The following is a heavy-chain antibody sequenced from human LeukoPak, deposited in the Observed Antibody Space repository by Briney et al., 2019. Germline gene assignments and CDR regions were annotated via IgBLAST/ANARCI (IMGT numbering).Heavy chain of an antibody. Sequence: ASVKVSCKASGYTFTSYDINWVRQATGQGLEWMGWMNPNSGNTGYAQKFQGRVTMTRNTSISTAYMELSSLRSEDTAVYYCARRGPDSSSWYPYYYYYYYRDVWGKGTTVTVSS. CDR3: ARRGPDSSSWYPYYYYYYYRDV. D-gene: IGHD6-13*01. CDR1: GYTFTSYD. J-gene: IGHJ6*03. V-gene: IGHV1-8*01. CDR2: MNPNSGNT.